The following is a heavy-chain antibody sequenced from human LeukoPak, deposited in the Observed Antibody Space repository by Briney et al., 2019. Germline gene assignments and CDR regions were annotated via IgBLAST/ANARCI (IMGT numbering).Heavy chain of an antibody. CDR1: GFTFSSYS. CDR2: ISISSNYI. Sequence: WGSLRLSCAASGFTFSSYSVGWVRQAPGRGLEWVSSISISSNYIYYSDSIKDRFIISRDNAKNSLYLQMDSLRAEDTAIYYCARVRGYSSSSGDFDYWGQGSLVTVSS. D-gene: IGHD6-13*01. V-gene: IGHV3-21*06. CDR3: ARVRGYSSSSGDFDY. J-gene: IGHJ4*02.